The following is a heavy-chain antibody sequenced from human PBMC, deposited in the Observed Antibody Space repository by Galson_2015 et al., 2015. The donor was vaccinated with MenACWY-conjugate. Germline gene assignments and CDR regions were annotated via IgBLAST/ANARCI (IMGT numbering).Heavy chain of an antibody. Sequence: GKGLEWVANIKLDGSEKYYVDSVKGLLTISRDNAKNSLYPQMNSLRVEDTAVYYCARGHLKLEPWGQGTLVTVSS. J-gene: IGHJ5*02. V-gene: IGHV3-7*01. CDR2: IKLDGSEK. CDR3: ARGHLKLEP.